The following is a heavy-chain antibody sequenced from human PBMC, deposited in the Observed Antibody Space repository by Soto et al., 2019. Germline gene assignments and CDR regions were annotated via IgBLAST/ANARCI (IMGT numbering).Heavy chain of an antibody. D-gene: IGHD6-19*01. J-gene: IGHJ4*02. V-gene: IGHV3-74*01. CDR1: GFPFSMYW. CDR2: INTDGSTT. CDR3: ARDRAVAGFPPLDY. Sequence: GGSLRLSCAASGFPFSMYWMHLVRQSPGKGLVWVSRINTDGSTTNNADSVKGRFTISRDNAKNTLLLQMNSLRAEDTAVYYCARDRAVAGFPPLDYWGRGSMVTVSS.